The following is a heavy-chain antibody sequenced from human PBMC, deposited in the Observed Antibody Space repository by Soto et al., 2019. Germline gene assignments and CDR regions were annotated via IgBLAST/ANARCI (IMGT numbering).Heavy chain of an antibody. V-gene: IGHV4-4*07. D-gene: IGHD1-1*01. Sequence: PSGTPALTCTVSGASIRGFYRSWIRKSAGKGLEWIGRIYATGTTDYNPSLKSRVMMSVDTSKKQFSLKLRSVTAADTAVYYCVRDGTKTLRDGFDHWGQGISGTGSS. CDR3: VRDGTKTLRDGFDH. CDR2: IYATGTT. CDR1: GASIRGFY. J-gene: IGHJ5*02.